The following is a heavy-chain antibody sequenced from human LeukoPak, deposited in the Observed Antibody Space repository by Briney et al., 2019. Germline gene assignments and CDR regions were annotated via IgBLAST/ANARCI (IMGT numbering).Heavy chain of an antibody. D-gene: IGHD6-13*01. CDR2: IYSGGST. V-gene: IGHV3-NL1*01. Sequence: GGSLRLSCAASGFTFSSYGMHWVRQAPGKGLEWVSVIYSGGSTYYADSVKGRFTISRDNSKNTLYLQMNSLRAEDTAVYYCARPYSSSQYYYYYYGMDVWGQGTTVTVSS. J-gene: IGHJ6*02. CDR3: ARPYSSSQYYYYYYGMDV. CDR1: GFTFSSYG.